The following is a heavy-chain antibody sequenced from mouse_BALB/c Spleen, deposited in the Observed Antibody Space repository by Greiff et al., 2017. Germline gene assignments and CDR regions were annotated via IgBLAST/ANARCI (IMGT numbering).Heavy chain of an antibody. D-gene: IGHD4-1*01. CDR3: ATLGRDWFAY. V-gene: IGHV1-80*01. J-gene: IGHJ3*01. CDR2: IYPGDGDT. Sequence: VQLQESGAELVRPGSSVKISCKASGYAFSSYWMNWVKQRPGQGLEWIGQIYPGDGDTNYNGKFKGKATLTADKSSSTAYMQLSSLTSEDSVVYFCATLGRDWFAYWGQGTLVTVSA. CDR1: GYAFSSYW.